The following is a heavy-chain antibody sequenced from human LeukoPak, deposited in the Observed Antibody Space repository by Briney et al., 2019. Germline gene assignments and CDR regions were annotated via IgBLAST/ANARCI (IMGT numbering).Heavy chain of an antibody. CDR3: ARDKRPITHAFDL. CDR1: GFTFSTYI. D-gene: IGHD3-10*01. J-gene: IGHJ3*01. V-gene: IGHV3-21*01. Sequence: GESLRLSCEASGFTFSTYIMNWVSQAPGKGLEWVSSISSSSSSIYYTDSVKGRFTISRDNAKNSLYLQINSLRAEDTAVYYCARDKRPITHAFDLWGRGTMVTVSS. CDR2: ISSSSSSI.